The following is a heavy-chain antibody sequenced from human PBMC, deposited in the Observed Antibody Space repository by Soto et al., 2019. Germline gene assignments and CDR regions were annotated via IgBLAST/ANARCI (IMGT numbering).Heavy chain of an antibody. V-gene: IGHV3-30-3*01. J-gene: IGHJ4*02. D-gene: IGHD1-26*01. Sequence: LRLSCAASGFTFSSYAMHWVRQAPGKGLEWVAVISYDGSNKYYADSVKGRFTISRDNSKNTLYLQMNSLRAEDTAVYYCARSAGYSGTHDYWGQGTLVTVSS. CDR2: ISYDGSNK. CDR3: ARSAGYSGTHDY. CDR1: GFTFSSYA.